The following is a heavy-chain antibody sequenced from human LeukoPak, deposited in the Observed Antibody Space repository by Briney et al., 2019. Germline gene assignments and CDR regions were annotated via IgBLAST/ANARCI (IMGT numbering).Heavy chain of an antibody. CDR1: GYTFTGYY. D-gene: IGHD3-22*01. Sequence: ASVKVSCKASGYTFTGYYMHWMRQAPGQGLEWMGRINPKSGGTNSAQQFQGRVTMTRDTSISTVYMELTRLSSDDTAVYYCAREYYYDSSGTFDYWGQGTLVTVSS. CDR3: AREYYYDSSGTFDY. J-gene: IGHJ4*02. CDR2: INPKSGGT. V-gene: IGHV1-2*06.